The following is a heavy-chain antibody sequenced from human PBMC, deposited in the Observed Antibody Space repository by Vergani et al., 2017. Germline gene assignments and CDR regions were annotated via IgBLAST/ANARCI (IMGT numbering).Heavy chain of an antibody. D-gene: IGHD4-11*01. V-gene: IGHV5-51*01. J-gene: IGHJ4*02. Sequence: EVQLVQSGAEVKKPGESLKISCKGSGYSFTSYWIGWVRQMPGKGLEWMGIIYPGDSDTRYSPSFQGQVTIAADKSSSTAYLQWSSLKASDTAMYYCARHNPHDYSNYRSDYWGQGTLVTVSS. CDR1: GYSFTSYW. CDR3: ARHNPHDYSNYRSDY. CDR2: IYPGDSDT.